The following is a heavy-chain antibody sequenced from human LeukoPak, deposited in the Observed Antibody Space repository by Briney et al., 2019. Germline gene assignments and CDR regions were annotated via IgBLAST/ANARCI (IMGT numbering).Heavy chain of an antibody. Sequence: SVKVSRNASGSSFTIYGIGWVRQAHAQGLEWVGWISAYNVNNNYGQKLQGGVTITTHPSPSTAYMELRSLRSDDTAGYYCARAMGGSSWYPPPLYIDYWGQGTLVTVSS. V-gene: IGHV1-18*01. CDR2: ISAYNVNN. CDR1: GSSFTIYG. CDR3: ARAMGGSSWYPPPLYIDY. J-gene: IGHJ4*02. D-gene: IGHD6-13*01.